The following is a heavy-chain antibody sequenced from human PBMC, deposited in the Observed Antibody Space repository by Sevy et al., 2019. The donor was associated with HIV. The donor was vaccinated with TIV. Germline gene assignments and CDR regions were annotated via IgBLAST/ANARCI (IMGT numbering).Heavy chain of an antibody. CDR3: ASDLPPSANIVPHFDY. Sequence: GGSLRLSCAASGFAFSSYGMHWVRQAPGKGLEWVLYIASSGTTINYADSVKGRFTISRDNAKNSLYLQMNSLRVEDTDVYYCASDLPPSANIVPHFDYWGQGTMVTVSS. V-gene: IGHV3-48*03. J-gene: IGHJ4*02. CDR2: IASSGTTI. CDR1: GFAFSSYG. D-gene: IGHD5-12*01.